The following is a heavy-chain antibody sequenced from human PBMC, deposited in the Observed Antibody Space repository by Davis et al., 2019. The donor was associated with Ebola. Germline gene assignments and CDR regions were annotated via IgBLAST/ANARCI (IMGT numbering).Heavy chain of an antibody. J-gene: IGHJ4*02. CDR3: AKLLTILGVAPIDY. D-gene: IGHD3-3*01. V-gene: IGHV3-30-3*02. CDR2: ISYDGSNK. CDR1: GFTFSSYA. Sequence: SLKISCAAPGFTFSSYAMHWVRQAPGKGLEWVAVISYDGSNKYYADSVKGRFTISRDNSKNTLYLQMNSLRAEDTAVSYWAKLLTILGVAPIDYWGQGTLVTVSS.